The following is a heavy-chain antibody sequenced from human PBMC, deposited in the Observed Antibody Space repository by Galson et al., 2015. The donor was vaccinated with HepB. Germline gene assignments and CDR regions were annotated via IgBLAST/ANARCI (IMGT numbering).Heavy chain of an antibody. Sequence: SLRLSCAASGFSFSTYDMHWVRQAPGKGLEWMAGLRYDGSSEFYADSVKGRFTISRDNSKNTLYLQMNKLRDEDTAVYHCARGMYSSGWSDVYDMWGQGTMVTVSS. J-gene: IGHJ3*02. D-gene: IGHD6-19*01. CDR2: LRYDGSSE. V-gene: IGHV3-33*01. CDR3: ARGMYSSGWSDVYDM. CDR1: GFSFSTYD.